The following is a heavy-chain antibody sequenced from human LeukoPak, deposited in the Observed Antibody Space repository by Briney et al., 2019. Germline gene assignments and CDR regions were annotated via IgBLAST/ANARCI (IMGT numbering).Heavy chain of an antibody. D-gene: IGHD6-19*01. V-gene: IGHV3-30*18. CDR3: AKDHGAYSSGWSTYYYYYGMDV. J-gene: IGHJ6*02. Sequence: GGSLRLSCAASGFTFSSYAMSWVRQAPGKGLEWVAVISYDGSNKYYADSVKGRFTISRDNSKNTLYLQMNSLRAEDTAVYYCAKDHGAYSSGWSTYYYYYGMDVWGQGTTVTVSS. CDR2: ISYDGSNK. CDR1: GFTFSSYA.